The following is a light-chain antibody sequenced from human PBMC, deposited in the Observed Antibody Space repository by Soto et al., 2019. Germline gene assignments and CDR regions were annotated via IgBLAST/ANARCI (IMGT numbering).Light chain of an antibody. V-gene: IGKV3-20*01. CDR3: QQYGSSPSIT. J-gene: IGKJ5*01. CDR1: QSVSSSY. CDR2: GAS. Sequence: EIVLTQSPGTLSLSPGERATLSCKASQSVSSSYLAWYRQKPGQAPRLLIHGASSRATGIPDRFSGSGSGTDFTLTISRLEPEDFAVYYCQQYGSSPSITFGQWTRLDIK.